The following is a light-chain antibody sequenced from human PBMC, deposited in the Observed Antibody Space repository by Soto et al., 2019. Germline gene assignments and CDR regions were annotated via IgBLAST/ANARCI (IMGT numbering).Light chain of an antibody. Sequence: DIQMTQSPSTLSASVGDRVTITCRVSQSISSWLAWYQQKPGKAPKLLIYKASSLESGVPSRFSGSGSGTEFTLTISSLQPDDFATYYCQQYNSYCTFGQGTKVEIK. J-gene: IGKJ1*01. V-gene: IGKV1-5*03. CDR3: QQYNSYCT. CDR2: KAS. CDR1: QSISSW.